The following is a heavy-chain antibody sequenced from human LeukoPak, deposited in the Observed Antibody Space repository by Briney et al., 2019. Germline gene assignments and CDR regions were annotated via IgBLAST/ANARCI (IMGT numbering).Heavy chain of an antibody. CDR1: GFTFSSSS. D-gene: IGHD2-15*01. V-gene: IGHV3-48*02. Sequence: QSGGSLRLSCAASGFTFSSSSMNWVRQAPGKGLEWISYISLSSGTIYYAASVKGRFTISRDNGKNSLYLQMNSLRDEDTAVYYCARDRGYCSGGSCYTYYFDYWGQGTLVTVSS. CDR3: ARDRGYCSGGSCYTYYFDY. J-gene: IGHJ4*02. CDR2: ISLSSGTI.